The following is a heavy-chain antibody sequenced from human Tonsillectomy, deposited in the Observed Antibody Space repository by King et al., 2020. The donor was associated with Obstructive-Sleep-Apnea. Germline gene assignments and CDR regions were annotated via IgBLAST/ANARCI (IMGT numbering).Heavy chain of an antibody. CDR1: GDSINSYY. CDR3: ARVFSFGYNYYYGMDV. V-gene: IGHV4-59*01. CDR2: ISSSGST. J-gene: IGHJ6*02. D-gene: IGHD5-18*01. Sequence: QVQLQESGPGLVKPSETLSLTCSVSGDSINSYYWSWIRQPPGKGLEWIGYISSSGSTNYNPSLKSRVTISVDTSKNQFSLKLSSVTAADTAVYYCARVFSFGYNYYYGMDVWGQGTTVTVSS.